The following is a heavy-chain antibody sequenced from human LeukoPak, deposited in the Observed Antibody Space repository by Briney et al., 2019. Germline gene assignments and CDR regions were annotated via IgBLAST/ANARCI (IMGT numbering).Heavy chain of an antibody. CDR3: ARGAITGSSYFDY. J-gene: IGHJ4*02. CDR1: GFTFSSYG. CDR2: IWYDGDNK. D-gene: IGHD1-20*01. Sequence: QAGGSLRLSCAASGFTFSSYGMHWVRQAPGKGLEWLTVIWYDGDNKYYGDSVKGRFTVSRDNSKNTLFLQMNSLGAEDTAVYYCARGAITGSSYFDYWGKGTLVT. V-gene: IGHV3-33*01.